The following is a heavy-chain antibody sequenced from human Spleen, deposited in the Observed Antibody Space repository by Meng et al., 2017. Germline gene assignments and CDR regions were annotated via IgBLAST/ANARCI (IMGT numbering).Heavy chain of an antibody. CDR1: GGSFSGYY. D-gene: IGHD3-10*01. CDR2: INHSGST. V-gene: IGHV4-34*01. CDR3: ARRDYYGPIGY. J-gene: IGHJ4*02. Sequence: QVQLQQWCPVRLKPSETLSLTCAVYGGSFSGYYWGWILQPPGKGLEWIGEINHSGSTNYNPSLKSRVTISVDTSKNQFSLKLSSVTAADTAVYYCARRDYYGPIGYWGQGTLVTVSS.